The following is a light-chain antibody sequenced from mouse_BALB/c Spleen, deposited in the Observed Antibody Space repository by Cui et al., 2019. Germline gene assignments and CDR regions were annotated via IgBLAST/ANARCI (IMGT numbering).Light chain of an antibody. CDR3: QQGQSYPPT. CDR1: QNINVW. CDR2: KAS. V-gene: IGKV11-125*01. Sequence: EMNQSPYSLSASLGDTITITCHASQNINVWLSWYQQKPGNVPKLLIYKASNLHSGVPSRFSGSGSGTGFTLTISSLQPEDIATYYCQQGQSYPPTFGGGTKLEIK. J-gene: IGKJ1*01.